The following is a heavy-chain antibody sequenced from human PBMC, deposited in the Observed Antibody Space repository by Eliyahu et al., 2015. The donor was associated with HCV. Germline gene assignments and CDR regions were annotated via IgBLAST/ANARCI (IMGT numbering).Heavy chain of an antibody. D-gene: IGHD6-19*01. Sequence: QVQLQESGPGLVKASETLSLTCTVSGGSITTYYWSWIRQPPGKGLEWIGYIHYSGSTNYNPSLKSRVTISVDTPKNQFSLNLTSVTAADTAMYYCASGGGGIAVAGTGGWFDPWGQGTLVTVSS. CDR1: GGSITTYY. CDR2: IHYSGST. CDR3: ASGGGGIAVAGTGGWFDP. V-gene: IGHV4-59*01. J-gene: IGHJ5*02.